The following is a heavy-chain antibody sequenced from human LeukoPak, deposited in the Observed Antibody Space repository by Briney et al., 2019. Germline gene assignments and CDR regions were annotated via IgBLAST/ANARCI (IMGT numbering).Heavy chain of an antibody. CDR1: GASISSSGYY. CDR2: IYYIGST. V-gene: IGHV4-39*01. Sequence: SETLSLTCIVSGASISSSGYYWVWLRQPPGKGLEWIGSIYYIGSTYYNPSLKSRVTISVDTSKNQFSLKLSSVTAADTAVYYCARRPYSDSSDFYPNWGQGTLVTVSS. D-gene: IGHD3-22*01. J-gene: IGHJ4*02. CDR3: ARRPYSDSSDFYPN.